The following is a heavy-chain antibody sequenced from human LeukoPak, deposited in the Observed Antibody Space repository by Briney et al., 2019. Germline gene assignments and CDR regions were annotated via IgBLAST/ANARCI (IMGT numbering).Heavy chain of an antibody. CDR3: ARAKYSGSYDALDI. D-gene: IGHD1-26*01. V-gene: IGHV3-21*01. CDR1: GFTFSSYS. CDR2: ISSSSSYI. J-gene: IGHJ3*02. Sequence: PGGSLRLSCAASGFTFSSYSMNWVRQAPGKGLEWVSSISSSSSYIYYADSVKGRFTISRDNAKNTLYLQMNSLRAEDTAVYYCARAKYSGSYDALDIWGQGTMVTDCS.